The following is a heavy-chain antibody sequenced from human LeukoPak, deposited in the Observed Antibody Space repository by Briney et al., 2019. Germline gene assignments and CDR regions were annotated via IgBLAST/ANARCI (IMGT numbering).Heavy chain of an antibody. V-gene: IGHV3-23*01. J-gene: IGHJ4*02. CDR1: GFTFSSYG. Sequence: GGSLRLSCAASGFTFSSYGMHWVRQAPGKGLKWVSGISGSGGGTNYADSVKGRFTISRDNSKNTLYLQMNSLRAEDTAVYYCARATSGWYLFDYWGQGTLVTVSS. D-gene: IGHD6-19*01. CDR2: ISGSGGGT. CDR3: ARATSGWYLFDY.